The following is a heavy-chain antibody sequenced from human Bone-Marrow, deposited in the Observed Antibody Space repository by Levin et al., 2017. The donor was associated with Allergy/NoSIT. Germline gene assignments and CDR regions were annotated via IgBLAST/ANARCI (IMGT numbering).Heavy chain of an antibody. CDR1: GGSIRSGGYY. D-gene: IGHD5-18*01. J-gene: IGHJ4*02. Sequence: SETLSLNCTVSGGSIRSGGYYWSWIRQHPGKGLEWIGYIYDSGSTSYNPSLESRVAISVDTSKNQFYLKLTSLTAADTAVYYCARIPDTTSEFDYWGQGTLVTVSS. V-gene: IGHV4-31*03. CDR3: ARIPDTTSEFDY. CDR2: IYDSGST.